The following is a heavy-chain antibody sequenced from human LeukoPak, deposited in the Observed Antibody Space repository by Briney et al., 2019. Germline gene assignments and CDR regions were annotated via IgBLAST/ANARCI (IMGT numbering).Heavy chain of an antibody. J-gene: IGHJ4*02. CDR1: GYTFTGYY. CDR2: INPNSGGT. CDR3: ASLYGDYVSSDY. Sequence: ASVKVSCKASGYTFTGYYMHWMRQAPGQGLEWMGWINPNSGGTNYAQKYLGRVTMTRDTSISTAYMELSRLRYDDTAVYYCASLYGDYVSSDYWGQGTLVTVSS. D-gene: IGHD4-17*01. V-gene: IGHV1-2*02.